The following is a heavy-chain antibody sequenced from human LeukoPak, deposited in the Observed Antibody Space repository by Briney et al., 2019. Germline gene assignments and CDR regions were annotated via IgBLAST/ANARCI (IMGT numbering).Heavy chain of an antibody. CDR1: GFTFSSYA. D-gene: IGHD6-6*01. Sequence: GGSLRLSCAASGFTFSSYAMSWVRQAPGKGLEWVSAISGSGGSTYYADSVKGRFTISRDNSKNTLYLQMNSLRAEDTAVYYCAKGIAAPLCYYYGMDVWVQGTTVTVSS. V-gene: IGHV3-23*01. J-gene: IGHJ6*02. CDR2: ISGSGGST. CDR3: AKGIAAPLCYYYGMDV.